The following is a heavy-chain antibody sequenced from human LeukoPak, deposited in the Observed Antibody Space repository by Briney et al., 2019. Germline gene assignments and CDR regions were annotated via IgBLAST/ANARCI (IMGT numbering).Heavy chain of an antibody. CDR2: IGRVSTYI. CDR1: GFTFSDYA. V-gene: IGHV3-21*01. Sequence: GGSLRLSCAASGFTFSDYAMNWVRQAPGKGLEWVSSIGRVSTYIYYADSVRGRFTVSRDNAKNSLYLEVGSLRAEDTAVYYCTREIRGIDYNTGADDYWGQGTLVTVSS. J-gene: IGHJ4*02. CDR3: TREIRGIDYNTGADDY. D-gene: IGHD1-26*01.